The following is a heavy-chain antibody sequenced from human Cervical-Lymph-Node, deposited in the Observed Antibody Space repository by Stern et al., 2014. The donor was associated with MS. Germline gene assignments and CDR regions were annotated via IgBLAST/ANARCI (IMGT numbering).Heavy chain of an antibody. V-gene: IGHV3-33*01. J-gene: IGHJ4*01. CDR2: IWYDGSNK. CDR3: ARDPYGSGGYYFDS. Sequence: VQLVESGGGVVQPGGSLRLSCAASGFTFSSNAMRWVRQAPGRGLEWVAVIWYDGSNKNYADSVKGRFTISRDNSRSTLYLQMSRLGVDDTAVYYCARDPYGSGGYYFDSWGHGTLVGVSS. D-gene: IGHD3-10*01. CDR1: GFTFSSNA.